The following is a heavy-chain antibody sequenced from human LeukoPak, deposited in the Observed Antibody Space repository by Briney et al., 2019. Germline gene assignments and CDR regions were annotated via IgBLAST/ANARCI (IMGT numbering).Heavy chain of an antibody. CDR1: GFTFSSYA. V-gene: IGHV3-30*18. D-gene: IGHD3-22*01. Sequence: GTSLRLSCAASGFTFSSYAMHWVRQAPGKGLEWVALISYDGSNKYYADSVKGRFTLSRDNSKNTLYLQMNSLRPEDTAVYYCAKVYYYDSSGYYFFDYWGQGTLVTVFS. CDR2: ISYDGSNK. CDR3: AKVYYYDSSGYYFFDY. J-gene: IGHJ4*02.